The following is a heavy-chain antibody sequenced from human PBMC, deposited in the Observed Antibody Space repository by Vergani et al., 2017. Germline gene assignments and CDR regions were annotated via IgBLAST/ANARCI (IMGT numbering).Heavy chain of an antibody. Sequence: QVQLVQSGSELKKPGASVKLSCKASGYTFTRYALSWVRQAPGQGLEWLGWINTNTGDPTYAQAFRGRFVFSLDTSFSTAFLQISSLKAEDTAVYYCARESGGVDYWGQGTLVTVSS. CDR3: ARESGGVDY. CDR2: INTNTGDP. CDR1: GYTFTRYA. D-gene: IGHD6-25*01. J-gene: IGHJ4*02. V-gene: IGHV7-4-1*02.